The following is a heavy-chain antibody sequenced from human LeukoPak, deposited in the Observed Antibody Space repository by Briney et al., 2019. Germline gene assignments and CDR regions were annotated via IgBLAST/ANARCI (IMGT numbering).Heavy chain of an antibody. D-gene: IGHD6-19*01. J-gene: IGHJ4*02. V-gene: IGHV1-46*01. CDR1: GYTFTNYH. Sequence: ASVKVSCKASGYTFTNYHMHWVRQAPGQGLEWMGMITPSDGSTNYAQKFQGRVTVTRDMSTSTVYMELSSLISEDTAVYYCARVGGWYRYFFDYWGQGTLLTVSS. CDR3: ARVGGWYRYFFDY. CDR2: ITPSDGST.